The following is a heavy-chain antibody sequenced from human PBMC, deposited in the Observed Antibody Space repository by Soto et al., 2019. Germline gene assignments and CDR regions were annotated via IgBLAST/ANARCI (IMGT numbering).Heavy chain of an antibody. D-gene: IGHD1-7*01. V-gene: IGHV3-23*01. CDR1: GFTVSSYD. CDR2: ISGSGGST. Sequence: PGGSLRLSCAASGFTVSSYDMSWVRQAPGKGLEWVSAISGSGGSTYYADSVKGRFTISRDNSKNTLYLQMNSLRAEDTAVYYCAKDKLGTTWFDPWGQGTLVTVSS. J-gene: IGHJ5*02. CDR3: AKDKLGTTWFDP.